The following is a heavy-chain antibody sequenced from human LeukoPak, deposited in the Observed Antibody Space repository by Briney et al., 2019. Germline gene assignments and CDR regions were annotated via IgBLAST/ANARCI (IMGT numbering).Heavy chain of an antibody. CDR1: GFTFSSYA. V-gene: IGHV3-23*01. CDR3: ASVLEGYFDY. J-gene: IGHJ4*02. CDR2: ISGSGGST. D-gene: IGHD3-3*01. Sequence: PGGSLRLSCAASGFTFSSYAMSWVRQAPGKGLEWVSAISGSGGSTYYADSVKGWFTISRDNSRNTLYLQMNSLRAEDTAVYYCASVLEGYFDYWGQGTLVTVSS.